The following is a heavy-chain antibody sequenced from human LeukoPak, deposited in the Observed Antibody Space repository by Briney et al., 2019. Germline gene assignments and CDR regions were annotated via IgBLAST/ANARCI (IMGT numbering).Heavy chain of an antibody. CDR1: GFTFITND. V-gene: IGHV3-53*01. CDR2: LYSDGNT. J-gene: IGHJ4*02. CDR3: ARGVEPLAANTLAY. D-gene: IGHD1-14*01. Sequence: GGSLRLSCAASGFTFITNDMTWVRQAPGKGLEWVSVLYSDGNTKYTDSVQGRFTISRDNSKNTLYLEMNSLSPDDTAVYYWARGVEPLAANTLAYWGQGTLVTVSS.